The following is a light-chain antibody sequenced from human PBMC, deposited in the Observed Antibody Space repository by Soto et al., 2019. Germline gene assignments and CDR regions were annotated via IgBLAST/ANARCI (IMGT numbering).Light chain of an antibody. Sequence: DIQMTQSPSTLSASVGDRVTITCRASQSISGWLAWYQQKPGKAPKLLIYAASSLQSGVPSRFSGSGFGTDFTLNISSLQSEDFGAYYCQQSYSNSWTFGQGSKVEI. V-gene: IGKV1-39*01. CDR2: AAS. CDR1: QSISGW. J-gene: IGKJ1*01. CDR3: QQSYSNSWT.